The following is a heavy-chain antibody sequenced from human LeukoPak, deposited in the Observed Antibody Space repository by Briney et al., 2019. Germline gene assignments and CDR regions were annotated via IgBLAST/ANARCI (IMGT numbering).Heavy chain of an antibody. Sequence: ASVKVSCKASGYTFTGYYMHWVRQAPGQGLEWMGWISAYNGNTNYAQNLQGRVTLTTDTSTSTAYMELRSLRSDDTAVYYCARDHAYSDSSGDYWGQGTLVTVSS. J-gene: IGHJ4*02. CDR3: ARDHAYSDSSGDY. D-gene: IGHD3-22*01. CDR2: ISAYNGNT. CDR1: GYTFTGYY. V-gene: IGHV1-18*04.